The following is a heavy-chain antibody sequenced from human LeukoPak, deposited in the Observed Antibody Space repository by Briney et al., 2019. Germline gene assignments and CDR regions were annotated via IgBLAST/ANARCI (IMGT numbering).Heavy chain of an antibody. Sequence: PSETLSLTCTVSGGSISSSSYYWGWIRQPPGKGLEWIGSIYYSGSTYYNPSLKSRVTISVDTSKNQFSLKLSSVTAADTAVYYCARAGWLQPAAGFDYRGQGTLVTVSS. V-gene: IGHV4-39*07. CDR3: ARAGWLQPAAGFDY. D-gene: IGHD5-24*01. J-gene: IGHJ4*02. CDR2: IYYSGST. CDR1: GGSISSSSYY.